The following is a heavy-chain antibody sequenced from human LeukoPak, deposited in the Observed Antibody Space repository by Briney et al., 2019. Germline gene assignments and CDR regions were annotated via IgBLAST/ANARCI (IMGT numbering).Heavy chain of an antibody. V-gene: IGHV3-33*01. CDR3: ARETAMVPDY. D-gene: IGHD5-18*01. Sequence: RRSLRLSWAASGFTFTSYGMHWVRQAPGKGLEWEAVIWYDGSNKYYADSVKGRFTISRDNSRNTLYLQMNSLRAEDTGVYYCARETAMVPDYWGQGTLVTVSS. J-gene: IGHJ4*02. CDR2: IWYDGSNK. CDR1: GFTFTSYG.